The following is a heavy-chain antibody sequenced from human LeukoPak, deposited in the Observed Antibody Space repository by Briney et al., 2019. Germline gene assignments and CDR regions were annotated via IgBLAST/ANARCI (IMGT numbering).Heavy chain of an antibody. Sequence: GGSLRLPCAASGFTFDDYGMSWVRQAPGKGLEWGSGINWNGGSTGYADSVKGRFTISRDNAKNSLYLQMNSLRAEDTALYYSARDSGEFGDYWGQETLVTVSS. CDR2: INWNGGST. D-gene: IGHD3-10*01. CDR1: GFTFDDYG. V-gene: IGHV3-20*04. CDR3: ARDSGEFGDY. J-gene: IGHJ4*02.